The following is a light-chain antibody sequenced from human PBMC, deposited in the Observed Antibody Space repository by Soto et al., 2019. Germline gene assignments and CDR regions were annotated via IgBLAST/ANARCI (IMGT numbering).Light chain of an antibody. V-gene: IGKV1-5*03. CDR1: QSISTW. CDR3: QEYNSYWT. Sequence: DIQMTQSPSTLSASVGERVTITCRASQSISTWLAWYQQKPGKAPKLLIYKASSSESGVPSRFSGSGSGTEFTLTINSLQSDDFATYYCQEYNSYWTFGQGTKVDIK. J-gene: IGKJ1*01. CDR2: KAS.